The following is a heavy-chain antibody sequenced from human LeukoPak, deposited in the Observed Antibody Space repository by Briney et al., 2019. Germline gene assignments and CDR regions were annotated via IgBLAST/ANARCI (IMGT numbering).Heavy chain of an antibody. Sequence: GGSLGLSCAASRVSLRTNSMSWVRQPPGKGLEWGSVIYSGGSTYYADSVKGRFTISRDNSKNTLYLQMNSLRAQDTVLYYWPSRGLRRSEDTFYYQYMDVWGIGTTVTVSS. J-gene: IGHJ6*03. CDR1: RVSLRTNS. D-gene: IGHD2-15*01. CDR3: PSRGLRRSEDTFYYQYMDV. V-gene: IGHV3-53*01. CDR2: IYSGGST.